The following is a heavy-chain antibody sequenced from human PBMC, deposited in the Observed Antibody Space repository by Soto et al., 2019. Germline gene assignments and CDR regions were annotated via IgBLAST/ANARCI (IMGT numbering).Heavy chain of an antibody. Sequence: PSETLSLTCTVSGDSFSNYYCNWVRKSAGKGLEWIGRIYPTGSTTYNPSLKSRLTMSVDTSKNQFSLRLTSTTVADTAVYYCATGRSEVVPGAMDTWGQGTLVTVSS. J-gene: IGHJ5*02. CDR3: ATGRSEVVPGAMDT. D-gene: IGHD2-2*01. CDR2: IYPTGST. V-gene: IGHV4-4*07. CDR1: GDSFSNYY.